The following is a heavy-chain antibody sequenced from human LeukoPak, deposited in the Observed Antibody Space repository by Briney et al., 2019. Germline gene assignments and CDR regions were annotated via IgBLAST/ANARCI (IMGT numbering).Heavy chain of an antibody. V-gene: IGHV1-69*13. J-gene: IGHJ6*02. CDR3: ARDLRAARGYYYGMDV. Sequence: ASVEVSCKASGGTFSSYAISWVRQAPGQGLEWMGGIIPIFGTANYAQKFQGRVTITADESTSTAYMELSSLRSEDTAVYYCARDLRAARGYYYGMDVWGQGTTVTVSS. CDR1: GGTFSSYA. D-gene: IGHD6-6*01. CDR2: IIPIFGTA.